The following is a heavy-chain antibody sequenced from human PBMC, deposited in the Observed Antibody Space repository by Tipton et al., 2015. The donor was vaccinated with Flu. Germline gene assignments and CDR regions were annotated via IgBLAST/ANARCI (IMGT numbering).Heavy chain of an antibody. CDR1: GGSFNNYY. V-gene: IGHV4-34*01. D-gene: IGHD3-10*01. Sequence: TLSLTCAVDGGSFNNYYWSWIRQPPGKGLEWIGEINHSGTTNSNPSLKSRVTMSVDTSKKQFSLNLTSVAAADTAVYYCARGLYGSGSYYLDYWGQGTLVPVSS. CDR2: INHSGTT. CDR3: ARGLYGSGSYYLDY. J-gene: IGHJ4*02.